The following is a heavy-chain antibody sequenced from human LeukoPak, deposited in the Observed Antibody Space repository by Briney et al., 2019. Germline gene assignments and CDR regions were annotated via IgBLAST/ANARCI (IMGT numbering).Heavy chain of an antibody. Sequence: SETLSLTCTVSGGSISSYYWSWIRQPPGKGLEWIGYIYYSGSTNYNPSLKSRVTISVDTSKNQFSLKLSSVTAADTAVYYCARLQPYCGGDCSFDYWGQGTLVTVFS. J-gene: IGHJ4*02. V-gene: IGHV4-59*08. D-gene: IGHD2-21*02. CDR1: GGSISSYY. CDR3: ARLQPYCGGDCSFDY. CDR2: IYYSGST.